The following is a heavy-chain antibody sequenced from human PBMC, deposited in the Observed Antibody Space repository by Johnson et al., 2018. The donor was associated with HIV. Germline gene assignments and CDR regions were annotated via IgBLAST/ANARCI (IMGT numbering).Heavy chain of an antibody. Sequence: VQLVESGGGSVQPGGSLRLSCLASGFTFSDYYMSWIRQAPGKGLEWVSVIYSGGSTYYANSVKDRFTISRDISKNTLYLEMNIMRAEDTAVYYCARGRSGILILDDAFDIWGQGTMVTVSS. D-gene: IGHD1-14*01. CDR3: ARGRSGILILDDAFDI. CDR1: GFTFSDYY. J-gene: IGHJ3*02. V-gene: IGHV3-66*01. CDR2: IYSGGST.